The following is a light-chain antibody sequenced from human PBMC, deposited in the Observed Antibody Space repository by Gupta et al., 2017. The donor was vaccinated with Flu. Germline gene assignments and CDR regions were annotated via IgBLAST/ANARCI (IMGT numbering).Light chain of an antibody. CDR2: EVS. CDR1: SSDVGGYDY. J-gene: IGLJ2*01. Sequence: SSDVGGYDYVSWYQQHPGKAPERMIFEVSRRPSGISDRFSGSKSGNTDSLTISGVLDEDEAYYYCSSYTKTNTVVVFGGGTKLTVL. CDR3: SSYTKTNTVVV. V-gene: IGLV2-14*01.